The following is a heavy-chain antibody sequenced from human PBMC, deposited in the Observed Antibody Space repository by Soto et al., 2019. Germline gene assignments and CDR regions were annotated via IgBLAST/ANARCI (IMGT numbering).Heavy chain of an antibody. D-gene: IGHD2-15*01. CDR3: AHRFCSGGSCYPYYYYVMDV. CDR1: GFSLSTSGVG. J-gene: IGHJ6*02. Sequence: SGPTLVNPTQTLTLTCTFSGFSLSTSGVGVGWIRQPPGKALEWLALIYWDDDKRYSPSLKSRLTVTKDTSKNQVVLTMPNMDPVDTATYYCAHRFCSGGSCYPYYYYVMDVWGQGTTVTVSS. V-gene: IGHV2-5*02. CDR2: IYWDDDK.